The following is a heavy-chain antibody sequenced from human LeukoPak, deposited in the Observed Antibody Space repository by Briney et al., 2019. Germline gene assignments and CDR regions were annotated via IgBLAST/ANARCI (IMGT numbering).Heavy chain of an antibody. D-gene: IGHD4-17*01. CDR2: FDPEDGER. CDR1: GYILSDLN. CDR3: ATKYGDYGDSFNI. J-gene: IGHJ3*02. V-gene: IGHV1-24*01. Sequence: ASVRVSCKVSGYILSDLNIHWVRQAPGKGLEWMGGFDPEDGERSYAQKFQGRATMTEDTSTDTAYVEVRSLRSEDTGVCYCATKYGDYGDSFNIWGQGTLVTVSS.